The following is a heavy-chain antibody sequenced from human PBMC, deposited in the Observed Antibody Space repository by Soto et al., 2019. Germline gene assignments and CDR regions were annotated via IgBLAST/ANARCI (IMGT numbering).Heavy chain of an antibody. Sequence: QVQLQESGPGLVKPSETLSLTCTVSGGSISSYYWSWIRQPPGKGLEWIGYIYYSGSTNYNPSLKSRVTISVYTSKNQFTLKLSSVTAADTAVYYCARDEPASGFDYWGQGTLVTVSS. CDR1: GGSISSYY. V-gene: IGHV4-59*01. CDR2: IYYSGST. D-gene: IGHD2-2*01. CDR3: ARDEPASGFDY. J-gene: IGHJ4*02.